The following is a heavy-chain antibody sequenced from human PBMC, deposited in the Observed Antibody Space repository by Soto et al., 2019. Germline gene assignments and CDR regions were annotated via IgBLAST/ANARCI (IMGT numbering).Heavy chain of an antibody. CDR2: MNPNRGNT. CDR1: GYTFTSYD. V-gene: IGHV1-8*01. CDR3: ARGRPLLWFGELFGTDTPPPFDP. D-gene: IGHD3-10*01. Sequence: QVQLVQSGAEVKKPGASVKVSCKASGYTFTSYDINWVRQATGQGLEWMGWMNPNRGNTGYAQKFQGRVTMTRNTSISTAYMELSSLRSEDTAVYYCARGRPLLWFGELFGTDTPPPFDPWGQGTLVTVSS. J-gene: IGHJ5*02.